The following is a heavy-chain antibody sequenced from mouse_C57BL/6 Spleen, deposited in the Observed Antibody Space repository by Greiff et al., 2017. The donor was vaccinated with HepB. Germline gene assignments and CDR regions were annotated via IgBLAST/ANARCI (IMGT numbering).Heavy chain of an antibody. J-gene: IGHJ3*01. V-gene: IGHV5-17*01. Sequence: EVKVEESGGGLVKPGGSLKLSCAASGFTFSDYGMHWVRQAPEKGLEWVAYISSGSSTIYYADTVKGRFTISRDNAKNTLLLQMTSLRSEDTAMYYCANVDYYGPGFAYWGQGTLVTVSA. CDR3: ANVDYYGPGFAY. CDR1: GFTFSDYG. D-gene: IGHD1-1*01. CDR2: ISSGSSTI.